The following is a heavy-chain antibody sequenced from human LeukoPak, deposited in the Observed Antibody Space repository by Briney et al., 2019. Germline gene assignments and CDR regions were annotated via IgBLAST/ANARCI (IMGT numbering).Heavy chain of an antibody. CDR2: ISAYNGNT. D-gene: IGHD3-22*01. Sequence: ASVKVSCKASGYTFTSYGISWVRQAPGQGLEWMGWISAYNGNTNYAQKLQGRVTMTTDTSTSTAHMELRSLRSDDTAVYYCARDRRMIVVVRHMDVWGKGTTVTVSS. J-gene: IGHJ6*03. CDR1: GYTFTSYG. V-gene: IGHV1-18*01. CDR3: ARDRRMIVVVRHMDV.